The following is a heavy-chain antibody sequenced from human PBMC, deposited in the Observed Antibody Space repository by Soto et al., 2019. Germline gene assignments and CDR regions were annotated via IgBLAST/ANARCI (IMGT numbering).Heavy chain of an antibody. D-gene: IGHD2-15*01. CDR2: INHSGST. J-gene: IGHJ4*02. CDR3: ARGYGYCSGGSCPIDY. V-gene: IGHV4-34*01. Sequence: QVQLQQWGAGLLKPSETLSLTCAVYGGSFSGYYWSWIRQPPGKGREWIGEINHSGSTNYNPSLKSRVTISVDTSKNQFSLKLSSVTAADTAVYYCARGYGYCSGGSCPIDYWGQGTLVTVSS. CDR1: GGSFSGYY.